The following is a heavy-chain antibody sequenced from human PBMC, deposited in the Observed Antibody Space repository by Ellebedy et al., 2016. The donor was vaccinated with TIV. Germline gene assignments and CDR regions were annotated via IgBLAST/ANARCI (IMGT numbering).Heavy chain of an antibody. CDR1: GFTFSNYV. V-gene: IGHV3-23*01. J-gene: IGHJ4*02. CDR2: ISNKGEST. CDR3: SFKGMTTRVY. Sequence: GESLKLSCAASGFTFSNYVMNWVRQPPGKGLEWVSCISNKGESTYYGDSVKGRFTISRDNSENTLFLKMNSLRAEDTALYYCSFKGMTTRVYWGQGTLVTVSS. D-gene: IGHD1-1*01.